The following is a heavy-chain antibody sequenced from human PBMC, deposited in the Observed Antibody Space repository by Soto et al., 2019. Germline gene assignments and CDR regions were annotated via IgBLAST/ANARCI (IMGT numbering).Heavy chain of an antibody. D-gene: IGHD6-6*01. CDR1: SGSISSSNW. V-gene: IGHV4-4*02. Sequence: SETLSLTCAVSSGSISSSNWWSWVRQPPGKGLEWIGEIYHSGSTNYNPSLKSRVTISVDKSKNQFSLKLSSVTAADTAVYYCNRKGADSSSYGYFYYYIDVWGKGTTVTVSS. CDR3: NRKGADSSSYGYFYYYIDV. CDR2: IYHSGST. J-gene: IGHJ6*03.